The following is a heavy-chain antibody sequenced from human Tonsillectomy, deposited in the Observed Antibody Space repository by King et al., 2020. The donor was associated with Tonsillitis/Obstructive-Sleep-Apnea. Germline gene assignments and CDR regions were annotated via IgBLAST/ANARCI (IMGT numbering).Heavy chain of an antibody. J-gene: IGHJ6*03. CDR3: ARGKGCTSTSCYTFYYYYYYMDV. D-gene: IGHD2-2*02. CDR2: ISYDGGNK. CDR1: GFTFSSYA. Sequence: VQLVESGGGVVQPGRSLRLSCAASGFTFSSYAMHWVRQAPGKGLEGVAVISYDGGNKYYADSVKGRFTISRDNSKNTLYLQMNSLRTEDTAVYYCARGKGCTSTSCYTFYYYYYYMDVWGKGTTVTVSS. V-gene: IGHV3-30*04.